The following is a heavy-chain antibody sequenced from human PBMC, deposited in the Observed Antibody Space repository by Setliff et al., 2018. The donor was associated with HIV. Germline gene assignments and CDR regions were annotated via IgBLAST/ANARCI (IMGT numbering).Heavy chain of an antibody. D-gene: IGHD4-17*01. V-gene: IGHV1-2*02. CDR2: INPNSSDT. CDR1: GGTFSSYA. CDR3: ARRVPPIPSGDLDY. Sequence: ASVKVSCKASGGTFSSYAISWVRQAPGQGLEWMGWINPNSSDTNYAQKFQGRVTMTRDTSISTAYMDLSRLRSDDTAVYYCARRVPPIPSGDLDYWGQGTLVTVSS. J-gene: IGHJ4*02.